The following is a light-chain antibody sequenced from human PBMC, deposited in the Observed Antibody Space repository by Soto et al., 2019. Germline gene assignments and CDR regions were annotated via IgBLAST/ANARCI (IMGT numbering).Light chain of an antibody. V-gene: IGLV1-47*02. J-gene: IGLJ3*02. Sequence: QSVLTQPPSASGTPGQRVTISCSGSSSNIGSNFVYWYQQVPGTAPKLLIYYNNQRPSGVPDRVSGSKSGTSASLAISGLRSEDEADYYCAAWDDSLSGHWVFGGGTKLTV. CDR2: YNN. CDR1: SSNIGSNF. CDR3: AAWDDSLSGHWV.